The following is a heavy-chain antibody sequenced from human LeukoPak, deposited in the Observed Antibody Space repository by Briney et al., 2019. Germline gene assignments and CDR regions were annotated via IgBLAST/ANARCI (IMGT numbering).Heavy chain of an antibody. CDR3: ARHVYGKGMYV. CDR1: GDSFNGYY. J-gene: IGHJ6*04. V-gene: IGHV4-59*08. CDR2: MYSSGST. Sequence: SSETLSLPCTVSGDSFNGYYWGWIRQPPGKGLECVGYMYSSGSTAYNPSLKSRLSISIDTSKSQFSLTLSSVTAADTAVYFCARHVYGKGMYVWGKGTTVTVSS. D-gene: IGHD4-17*01.